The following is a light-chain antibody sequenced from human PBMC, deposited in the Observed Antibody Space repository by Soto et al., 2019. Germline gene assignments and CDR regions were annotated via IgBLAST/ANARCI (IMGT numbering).Light chain of an antibody. Sequence: EIVMTQSPATLSVSPVERATLSCRASQSVSSNLAWYQQKPGQAPRLLIYGASTRATGIPARFSGSGSGTEFTLTISSLQSEDFAVYYCQQYNNWPWTFGQGNKVEIK. CDR1: QSVSSN. V-gene: IGKV3-15*01. J-gene: IGKJ1*01. CDR2: GAS. CDR3: QQYNNWPWT.